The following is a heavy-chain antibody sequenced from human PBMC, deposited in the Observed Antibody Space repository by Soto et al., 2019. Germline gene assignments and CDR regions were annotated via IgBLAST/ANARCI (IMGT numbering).Heavy chain of an antibody. CDR3: AASCVGCGGFNYYGMDF. V-gene: IGHV4-31*03. CDR1: GDSISSGGYY. D-gene: IGHD2-21*01. CDR2: IYYSGST. Sequence: QVQLQESGPGLVKPSQTLSLTCTVSGDSISSGGYYWSWIRQHPGKGLEWIGYIYYSGSTFYNPSVESRVTRSVDTSKNQFSLKLSSVTAADTAVYYCAASCVGCGGFNYYGMDFWGQGTTVTVSS. J-gene: IGHJ6*02.